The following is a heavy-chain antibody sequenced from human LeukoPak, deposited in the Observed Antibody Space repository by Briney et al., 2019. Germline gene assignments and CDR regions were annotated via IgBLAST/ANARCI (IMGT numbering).Heavy chain of an antibody. V-gene: IGHV3-23*01. CDR2: ISGNGGST. CDR3: AKETRGVVNKGALDY. CDR1: GFSFSSYA. Sequence: GGSLRVSCAASGFSFSSYAMSWVRQAPGKGLEWVSGISGNGGSTYYADSVKGRFTISRDNSKNTLYLQMNSLRAEDTAVYYCAKETRGVVNKGALDYWGQGTLVTVSS. D-gene: IGHD3-3*01. J-gene: IGHJ4*02.